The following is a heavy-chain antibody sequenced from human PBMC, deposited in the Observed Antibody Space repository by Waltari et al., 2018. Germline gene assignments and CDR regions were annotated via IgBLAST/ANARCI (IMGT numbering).Heavy chain of an antibody. J-gene: IGHJ4*02. Sequence: QITLKESGPTLMKPTQTLTLTCTFSGFSLTTSGVGVGWIRQPPGKAPECLALIYWDDDKRYSPSLKSRLTIAKDTSKNQVVLTMTNMDPVDTATYYCALRRSPNSQWNYGDFDYWGQGTPVTVSS. CDR3: ALRRSPNSQWNYGDFDY. CDR2: IYWDDDK. CDR1: GFSLTTSGVG. V-gene: IGHV2-5*02. D-gene: IGHD1-7*01.